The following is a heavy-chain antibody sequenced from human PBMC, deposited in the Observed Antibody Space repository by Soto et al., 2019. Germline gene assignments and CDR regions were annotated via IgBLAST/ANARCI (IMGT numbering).Heavy chain of an antibody. CDR2: IYTSGST. D-gene: IGHD6-13*01. CDR1: GCSISSYY. V-gene: IGHV4-4*07. CDR3: ASRYSSSSYYYYGMDV. Sequence: PSETRSLTCPVSGCSISSYYLILIRQPAGKGLEWIGRIYTSGSTNYNPSLKSRVTMSVDTSKNQFSLKLSSVTAADTAVYYCASRYSSSSYYYYGMDVWGQGTTVTVSS. J-gene: IGHJ6*02.